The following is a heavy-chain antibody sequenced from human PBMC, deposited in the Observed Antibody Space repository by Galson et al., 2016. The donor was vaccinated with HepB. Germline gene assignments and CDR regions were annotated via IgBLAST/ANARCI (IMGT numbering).Heavy chain of an antibody. CDR3: GKDWGWWATDH. D-gene: IGHD2-8*02. Sequence: SLRLSCAASGFTFSDYAMYWVRQAPGKGLDWVSSISGRGDHTNYADSVKGRFTISRDNSKNTVSLQMNSLRVDDTAIYYCGKDWGWWATDHWGQGTLVTVSS. V-gene: IGHV3-23*01. CDR1: GFTFSDYA. J-gene: IGHJ4*02. CDR2: ISGRGDHT.